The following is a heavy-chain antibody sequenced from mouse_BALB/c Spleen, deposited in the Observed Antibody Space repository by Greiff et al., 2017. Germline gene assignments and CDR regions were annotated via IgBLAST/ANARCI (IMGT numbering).Heavy chain of an antibody. J-gene: IGHJ4*01. CDR1: GFTFSSYG. CDR3: ARHPSYYGNYYAMDY. CDR2: ISSGGSYT. Sequence: EVQLVESGGDLVKPGGSLKLSCAASGFTFSSYGMSWVRQTPDKRLEWVATISSGGSYTYYPDSVKGRFTISRDNAKNTLYLQMSSLKSEDTAMYYCARHPSYYGNYYAMDYWGQGTSVTVSS. V-gene: IGHV5-6*01. D-gene: IGHD2-10*01.